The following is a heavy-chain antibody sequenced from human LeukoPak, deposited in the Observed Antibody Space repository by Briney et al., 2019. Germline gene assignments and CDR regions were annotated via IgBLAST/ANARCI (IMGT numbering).Heavy chain of an antibody. CDR1: GFTFSRYE. CDR3: AREDGGGGSYL. CDR2: ISSSGSTI. Sequence: GGSLRLSCAASGFTFSRYEMNWVRQAPGKGLEWVSYISSSGSTIYYADSVKGRFTISRDNAKNSLYLQMNSLRAEDTAVYYCAREDGGGGSYLWGQGTLVTVSS. J-gene: IGHJ5*02. D-gene: IGHD1-26*01. V-gene: IGHV3-48*03.